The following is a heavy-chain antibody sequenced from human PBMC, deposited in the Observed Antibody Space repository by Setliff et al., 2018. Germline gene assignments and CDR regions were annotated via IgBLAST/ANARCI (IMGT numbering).Heavy chain of an antibody. D-gene: IGHD1-26*01. Sequence: SETLSLTCTVSGGSISSHYWSWIRQPPGKGLEWIGSIYYSGSTNYNPSLKSRVTMTTDTSTRTAYMEVTSLRSDDTAVYYCARGDSGSPPDYWGQGTLVTVSS. J-gene: IGHJ4*02. CDR1: GGSISSHY. CDR3: ARGDSGSPPDY. CDR2: IYYSGST. V-gene: IGHV4-59*11.